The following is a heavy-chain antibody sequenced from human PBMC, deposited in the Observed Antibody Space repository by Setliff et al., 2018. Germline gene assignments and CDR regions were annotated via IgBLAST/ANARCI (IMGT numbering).Heavy chain of an antibody. CDR3: VPGRGS. V-gene: IGHV3-23*03. D-gene: IGHD6-25*01. Sequence: GGSLRLSCAASGFTFSTYAMSWVRQAPGKGLEWASTIYSGDRNTFYTDSVKGRFTIFRDGSKNTLFLHMTSLRAEDTAVFYCVPGRGSWGQGALVTVSS. J-gene: IGHJ5*02. CDR2: IYSGDRNT. CDR1: GFTFSTYA.